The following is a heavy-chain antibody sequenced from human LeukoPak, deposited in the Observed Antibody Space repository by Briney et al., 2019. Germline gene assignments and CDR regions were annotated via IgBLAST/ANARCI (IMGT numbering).Heavy chain of an antibody. CDR2: IRKKSDRYTT. D-gene: IGHD2-15*01. CDR3: ADIGGGGSNTR. Sequence: GGSLRLSCVASGFTVSDHYLDWVRQAPGKGLEWVGLIRKKSDRYTTEYAASVKGRFTISRDDSRNSVYLQMSSLKSEDTAVYYCADIGGGGSNTRWGEGTVVTVSS. V-gene: IGHV3-72*01. CDR1: GFTVSDHY. J-gene: IGHJ1*01.